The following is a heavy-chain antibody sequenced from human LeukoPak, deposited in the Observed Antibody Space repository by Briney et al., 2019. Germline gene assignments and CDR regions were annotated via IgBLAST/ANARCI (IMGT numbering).Heavy chain of an antibody. CDR1: GYTFTGYY. CDR2: INPNNGGT. CDR3: AGAYTSGWYIGF. D-gene: IGHD6-19*01. V-gene: IGHV1-2*02. Sequence: ASVKVSCKASGYTFTGYYLHWVRQAPGQGLEWMGWINPNNGGTNYAQKFQGRVTMTRDTSVNTAYMELSRLRSGDSAVYYCAGAYTSGWYIGFWGQGTLVTVSS. J-gene: IGHJ4*02.